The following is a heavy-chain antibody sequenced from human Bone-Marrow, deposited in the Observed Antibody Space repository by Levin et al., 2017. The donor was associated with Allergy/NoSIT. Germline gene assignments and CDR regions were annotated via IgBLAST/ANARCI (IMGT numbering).Heavy chain of an antibody. CDR2: IKQDGSEK. D-gene: IGHD2-2*01. J-gene: IGHJ5*02. Sequence: GGSLRLSCAASGFTFSSYWMSWVRQAPGKGLEWVANIKQDGSEKYYVDSVKGRFTISRDNAKNSLYLQMNSLRADDTAMYYCARETGQLLTYPWGPWGQGTLVTVSS. CDR3: ARETGQLLTYPWGP. CDR1: GFTFSSYW. V-gene: IGHV3-7*01.